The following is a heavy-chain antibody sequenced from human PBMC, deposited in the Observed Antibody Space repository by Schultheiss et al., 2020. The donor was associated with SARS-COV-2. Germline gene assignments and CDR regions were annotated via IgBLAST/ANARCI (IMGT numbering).Heavy chain of an antibody. V-gene: IGHV1-3*01. CDR1: GYTFNNYA. CDR2: IDPGNGNT. D-gene: IGHD5-12*01. CDR3: ARDPLGDGHDWQFDP. Sequence: ASVKVSCKASGYTFNNYAMHWVRQAPGQSLEWMGWIDPGNGNTKYSQKFQGRVTMTRDTSINTAYIEVISLMSDDTAVYYCARDPLGDGHDWQFDPWGQGTLVTVSS. J-gene: IGHJ5*02.